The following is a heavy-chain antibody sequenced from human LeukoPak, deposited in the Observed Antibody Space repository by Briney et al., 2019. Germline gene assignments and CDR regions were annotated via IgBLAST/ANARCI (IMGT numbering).Heavy chain of an antibody. CDR3: AKDLGPDAVDIVNTIFNYFDY. J-gene: IGHJ4*02. V-gene: IGHV3-23*01. Sequence: PAVSLRLSCAASGFTVVSYSMSWVRQAPGKGLEWVSVLSGSGDSTYYADSVKGRFTISRDNSKNTLYLQMNSLRAEDTAVYYCAKDLGPDAVDIVNTIFNYFDYWGQGTLVTVSS. D-gene: IGHD5-12*01. CDR1: GFTVVSYS. CDR2: LSGSGDST.